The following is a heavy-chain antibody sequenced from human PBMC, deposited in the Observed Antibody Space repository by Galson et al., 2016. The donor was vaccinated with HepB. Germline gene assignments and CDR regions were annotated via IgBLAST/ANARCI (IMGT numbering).Heavy chain of an antibody. CDR1: GYNFASYW. CDR2: IYPGDSDT. D-gene: IGHD6-19*01. Sequence: QSGAEVTKPGESLKISCEASGYNFASYWIGWVRQVPGKGLEWMGIIYPGDSDTRYSPAFQGQVTISADKSISTAYLQWSSLKASDTAMYYCARPYSSGLYFAYWGQGALVTVSS. V-gene: IGHV5-51*01. J-gene: IGHJ4*02. CDR3: ARPYSSGLYFAY.